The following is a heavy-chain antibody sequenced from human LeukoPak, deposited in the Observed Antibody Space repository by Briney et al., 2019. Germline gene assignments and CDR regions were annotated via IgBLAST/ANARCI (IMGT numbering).Heavy chain of an antibody. CDR1: GGSISSGGYY. Sequence: SETLSLTCTVSGGSISSGGYYWSWIRQHPGKGLEWIGYIYYSGGTYYNPSLKSRVTISVDTSKNQFSLKLSSVTAADTAVYYCAKSSSWSYFDYWGQGTLVTVSS. V-gene: IGHV4-31*03. CDR3: AKSSSWSYFDY. CDR2: IYYSGGT. D-gene: IGHD6-13*01. J-gene: IGHJ4*02.